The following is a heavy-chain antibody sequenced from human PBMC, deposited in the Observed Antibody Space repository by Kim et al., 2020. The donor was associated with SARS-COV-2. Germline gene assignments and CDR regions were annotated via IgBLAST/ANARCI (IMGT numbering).Heavy chain of an antibody. CDR3: ARVKRRGYSGYDYYYGMDV. D-gene: IGHD5-12*01. Sequence: RFTISRDNAKNSLYLQMNSLRAEDTAVYYCARVKRRGYSGYDYYYGMDVWGQGTTVTVSS. J-gene: IGHJ6*02. V-gene: IGHV3-11*06.